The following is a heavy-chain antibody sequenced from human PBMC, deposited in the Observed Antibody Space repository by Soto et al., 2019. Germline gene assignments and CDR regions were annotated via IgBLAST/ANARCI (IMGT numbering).Heavy chain of an antibody. CDR1: GGSISSSSYY. CDR2: IYYSGST. J-gene: IGHJ4*02. V-gene: IGHV4-39*07. CDR3: AREGSYSAYNFAHGIQLWSFDF. D-gene: IGHD5-12*01. Sequence: SETLSLTCTVSGGSISSSSYYWGWIRQPPGKGLEWIGSIYYSGSTYYNPSPKSRVAMSVDTSKNHFSLNLSSVTAADMAVYYCAREGSYSAYNFAHGIQLWSFDFWGQGALVTVSS.